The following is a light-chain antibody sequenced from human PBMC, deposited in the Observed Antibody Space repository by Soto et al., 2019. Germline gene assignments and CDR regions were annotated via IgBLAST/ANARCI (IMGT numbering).Light chain of an antibody. J-gene: IGLJ1*01. V-gene: IGLV2-11*01. CDR2: DVS. CDR3: AAWDDILNGYV. Sequence: QSVLTQPRSVSGSPGQSVSISCTGTGSDVGGYNYVSWYQQHPGKAPKVMIYDVSKRPSGVPDRFSGSKSGTSASLVIRGLQSEDEADYYCAAWDDILNGYVFGGGTKVTVL. CDR1: GSDVGGYNY.